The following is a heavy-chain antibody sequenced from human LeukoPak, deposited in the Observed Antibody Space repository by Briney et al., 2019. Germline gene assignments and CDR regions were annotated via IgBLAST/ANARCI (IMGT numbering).Heavy chain of an antibody. D-gene: IGHD6-19*01. CDR2: LRSSSSYI. CDR3: ARPGIAVAGEFFDY. Sequence: GGSLRLSCAASGFTFSSYSMNCVGQAPGKGLECVSFLRSSSSYIYYADSVKGRFTISRDNAKNSLYLQMNSLRAEDTAVYYCARPGIAVAGEFFDYWGQGTLVTVSS. J-gene: IGHJ4*02. CDR1: GFTFSSYS. V-gene: IGHV3-21*01.